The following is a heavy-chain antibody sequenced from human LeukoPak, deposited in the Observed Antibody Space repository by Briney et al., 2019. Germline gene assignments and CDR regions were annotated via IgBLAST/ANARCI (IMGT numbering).Heavy chain of an antibody. Sequence: PGGSLRLSCAASGFTFSSYAMSWVRQAPGKGLEWVSAISGSGGSTYYADSVKGRFTISRDNSKNTLYLQMNSLRAEDTAAYYCAKDPTDDFWSGYYPPFDYWGQGTLVTVSS. CDR2: ISGSGGST. CDR3: AKDPTDDFWSGYYPPFDY. D-gene: IGHD3-3*01. V-gene: IGHV3-23*01. CDR1: GFTFSSYA. J-gene: IGHJ4*02.